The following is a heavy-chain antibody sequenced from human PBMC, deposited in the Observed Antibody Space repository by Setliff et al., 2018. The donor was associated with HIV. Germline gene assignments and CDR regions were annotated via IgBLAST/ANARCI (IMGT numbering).Heavy chain of an antibody. D-gene: IGHD4-17*01. J-gene: IGHJ4*02. V-gene: IGHV3-21*04. CDR2: ISGSGTYT. Sequence: PGGSLRLSCAASGFTFSSYTMHWVRQAPGKGLEWVASISGSGTYTHYADSVRGRFTVSRDNAKNSLWLQLDSLKVEDTAVYYCARDKDEDYGSTSFDYWGQGILVTVSS. CDR1: GFTFSSYT. CDR3: ARDKDEDYGSTSFDY.